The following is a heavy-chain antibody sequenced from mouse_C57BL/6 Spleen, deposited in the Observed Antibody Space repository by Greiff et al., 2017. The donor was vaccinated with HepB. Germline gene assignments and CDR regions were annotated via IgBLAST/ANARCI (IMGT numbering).Heavy chain of an antibody. CDR3: ARETAQSPYAMDY. CDR2: IDPSDSET. V-gene: IGHV1-52*01. D-gene: IGHD3-2*02. Sequence: VQLQQSGAELVRPGSSVKLSCKASGYTFTSYWMHWVKQRPIQGLEWIGNIDPSDSETHYNQKFKDKATLTVDKSSSTAYMQLSSLTSEDSAVYYCARETAQSPYAMDYWGQGTSVTVSS. J-gene: IGHJ4*01. CDR1: GYTFTSYW.